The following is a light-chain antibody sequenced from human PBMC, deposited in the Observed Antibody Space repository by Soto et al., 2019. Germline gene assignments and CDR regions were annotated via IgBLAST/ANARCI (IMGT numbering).Light chain of an antibody. V-gene: IGKV3-15*01. CDR1: QSVSSD. CDR3: QQYNNWPRT. J-gene: IGKJ1*01. CDR2: GAS. Sequence: EIVMTQSPVTLSVSPGERATLSCRASQSVSSDLAWYLQKPGQAPRLLIFGASTRATGIPARFSGSGSGTEFTLNISSLQSEDFAVYYCQQYNNWPRTFGQGTKVEIK.